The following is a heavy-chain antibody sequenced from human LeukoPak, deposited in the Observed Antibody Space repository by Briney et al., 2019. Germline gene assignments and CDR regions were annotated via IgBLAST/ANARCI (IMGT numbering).Heavy chain of an antibody. CDR2: IWYDGSNK. V-gene: IGHV3-33*08. CDR3: ARDLQRWLQGPIDY. D-gene: IGHD5-24*01. J-gene: IGHJ4*02. CDR1: GLTFSSHW. Sequence: PGGSLRLSCAASGLTFSSHWMHWVRQAPGKGLEWVAVIWYDGSNKYYADSVKGRFTISRDNSKNTLYLQMNSLRAEDTAVYYCARDLQRWLQGPIDYWGQGTLVTVSS.